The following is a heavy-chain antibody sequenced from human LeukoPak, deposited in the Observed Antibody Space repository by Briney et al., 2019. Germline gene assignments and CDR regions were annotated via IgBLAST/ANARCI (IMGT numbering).Heavy chain of an antibody. Sequence: GGSLRLSCAASGFTFSNYWMSWVRQAPGKGLKWVADIKEDGSEKYYADSVKGRFTISRDNAKNSLNLQMNSLRAEDTAVYYCAREGLWVGLDSGKTRQAYWESWGQGTMVTVSS. CDR3: AREGLWVGLDSGKTRQAYWES. CDR1: GFTFSNYW. J-gene: IGHJ3*01. CDR2: IKEDGSEK. V-gene: IGHV3-7*04. D-gene: IGHD2-21*01.